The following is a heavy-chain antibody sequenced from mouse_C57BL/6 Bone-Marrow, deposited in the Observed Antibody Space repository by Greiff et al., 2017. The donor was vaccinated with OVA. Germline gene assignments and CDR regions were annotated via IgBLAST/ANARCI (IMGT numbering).Heavy chain of an antibody. CDR3: AREEAQAYYFDY. J-gene: IGHJ2*01. V-gene: IGHV1-59*01. CDR1: GYTFTSYW. CDR2: IDPSDSYT. D-gene: IGHD3-2*02. Sequence: QVQLQQPGAELVRPGTSVKLSCKASGYTFTSYWMHWVKQRPGQGLEWIGVIDPSDSYTNYNQKFKGKATLTVDTPSSTAYMQLSSLTSEDSAVYYCAREEAQAYYFDYWGQGTTLTVSS.